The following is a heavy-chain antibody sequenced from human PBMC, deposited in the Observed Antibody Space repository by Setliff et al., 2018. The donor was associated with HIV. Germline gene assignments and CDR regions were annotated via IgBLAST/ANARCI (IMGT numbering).Heavy chain of an antibody. CDR3: ARGRYSSGLTDY. V-gene: IGHV1-8*02. Sequence: GASVKVSCKASRYTFSNYDINWVRQATGQGLEWMGWMNPKSGNSDHAQKFQGRITMTRNTSITTAYMELISLKSEDTAVYYCARGRYSSGLTDYWGQGTLVTVSS. CDR1: RYTFSNYD. CDR2: MNPKSGNS. D-gene: IGHD6-19*01. J-gene: IGHJ4*02.